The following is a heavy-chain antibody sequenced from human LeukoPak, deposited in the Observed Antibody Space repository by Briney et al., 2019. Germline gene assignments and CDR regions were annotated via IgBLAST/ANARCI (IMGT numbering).Heavy chain of an antibody. CDR3: ASRDISDYGGNDY. CDR1: GGSISSYY. CDR2: IYYSGST. D-gene: IGHD4-23*01. V-gene: IGHV4-59*08. Sequence: SETLSLTCTVSGGSISSYYWSWIRQPPGKGLEWIGYIYYSGSTNYNPSLKGRVTISVDTSKNQFSLKLSSVTAADTAVYYCASRDISDYGGNDYWGQGTLVTVSS. J-gene: IGHJ4*02.